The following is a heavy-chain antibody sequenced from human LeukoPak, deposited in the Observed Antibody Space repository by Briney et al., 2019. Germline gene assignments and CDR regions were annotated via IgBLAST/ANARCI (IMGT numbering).Heavy chain of an antibody. CDR1: GFTFSSYA. CDR2: ISYDGSNK. CDR3: ARGYYDSSGWGAFDI. J-gene: IGHJ3*02. D-gene: IGHD3-22*01. V-gene: IGHV3-30-3*01. Sequence: GGSLRLSCAASGFTFSSYAMHWVRQAPGKGLEWVAVISYDGSNKYYADSVKGRFTISRDNSKNTLYLQMNSLGAEDTAVYYCARGYYDSSGWGAFDIWGQGTMVTVSS.